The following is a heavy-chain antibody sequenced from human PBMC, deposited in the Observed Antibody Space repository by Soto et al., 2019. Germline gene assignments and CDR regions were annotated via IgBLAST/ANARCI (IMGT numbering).Heavy chain of an antibody. D-gene: IGHD3-3*01. CDR3: ARENFWSGYPEYYYYGMDV. J-gene: IGHJ6*02. CDR1: GDSVSSNSAA. V-gene: IGHV6-1*01. Sequence: SQTLSLTCAISGDSVSSNSAAWNWIRQSPSRGLEWLGRTYYRSKWYNDYAVSVKSRITINPDTSKNQLSLQLNSVTPEDTAVYYCARENFWSGYPEYYYYGMDVWGQGTTVTVSS. CDR2: TYYRSKWYN.